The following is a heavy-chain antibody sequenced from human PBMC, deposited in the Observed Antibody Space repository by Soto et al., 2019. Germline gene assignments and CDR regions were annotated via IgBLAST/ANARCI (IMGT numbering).Heavy chain of an antibody. Sequence: QVQLVGSGGGVVQPGRSLRLSCAASGFTFSSYGMHWVRQAPSKGLEWVAVIWSDGSNEYYADSVKGRFTISRDNSKNTLYLQMNSLRAEDTAVYYCARRGSGTYNFDYWGQGTLVTVSS. V-gene: IGHV3-33*01. CDR2: IWSDGSNE. D-gene: IGHD1-26*01. CDR3: ARRGSGTYNFDY. CDR1: GFTFSSYG. J-gene: IGHJ4*02.